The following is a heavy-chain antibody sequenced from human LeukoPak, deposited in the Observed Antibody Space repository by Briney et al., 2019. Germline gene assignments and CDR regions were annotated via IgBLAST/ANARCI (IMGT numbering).Heavy chain of an antibody. CDR1: GFTFSSYG. V-gene: IGHV3-33*01. CDR2: IWYDGSNK. J-gene: IGHJ4*02. CDR3: AREVVEMATTVDY. Sequence: PGGSLRLSCAASGFTFSSYGMHWVRQAPGKGLEWVAVIWYDGSNKYYADSVKGRFTISRDNSKNTLYLQMNSLRAEDTAVYYCAREVVEMATTVDYWGQGTLVTVSS. D-gene: IGHD5-24*01.